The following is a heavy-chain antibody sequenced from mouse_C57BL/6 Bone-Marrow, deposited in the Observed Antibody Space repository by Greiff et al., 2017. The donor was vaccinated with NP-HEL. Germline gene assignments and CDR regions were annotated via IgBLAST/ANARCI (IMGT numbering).Heavy chain of an antibody. J-gene: IGHJ1*03. V-gene: IGHV3-5*01. Sequence: EVQLQQSGPGLVKPSQTVFLTCTVTGISITTGNYRWSWIRQFPGNKLEWIGYIYYSGTITYNPSLTSRTTITRDTPKNQFFLEMNSLTAEDTATYYCARGTTVVATDWYFDVWGTGTTVTVSS. CDR3: ARGTTVVATDWYFDV. CDR2: IYYSGTI. CDR1: GISITTGNYR. D-gene: IGHD1-1*01.